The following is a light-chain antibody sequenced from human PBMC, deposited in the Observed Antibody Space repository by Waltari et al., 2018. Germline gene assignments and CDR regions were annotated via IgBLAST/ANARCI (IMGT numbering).Light chain of an antibody. V-gene: IGKV3-11*01. Sequence: ELVLTQSPATLSLSPGARATLSCRASQSVSSYLAWYQQKPGQAPRLLIYDASDRATGIPARFSGSGSGTDFTLTISSLEPEDFAVYYCQHRSNWPPTFGQGTKVEIK. CDR2: DAS. J-gene: IGKJ1*01. CDR3: QHRSNWPPT. CDR1: QSVSSY.